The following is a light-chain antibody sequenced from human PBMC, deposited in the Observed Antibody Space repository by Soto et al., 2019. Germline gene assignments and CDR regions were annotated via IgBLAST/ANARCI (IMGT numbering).Light chain of an antibody. CDR1: QSVDSRY. V-gene: IGKV3-20*01. CDR2: AVY. J-gene: IGKJ2*03. CDR3: QQYGNSPRYS. Sequence: EIVLTQSPDTLSLSPGERATLSCTASQSVDSRYFAWYQQKPGQAPRLVIHAVYMRATGMPDRFSGSESGGDFTLTISRLEPEDFADYYCQQYGNSPRYSFGQGTKLQFK.